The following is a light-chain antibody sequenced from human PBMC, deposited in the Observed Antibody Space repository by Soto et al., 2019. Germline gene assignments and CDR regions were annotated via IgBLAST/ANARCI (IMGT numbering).Light chain of an antibody. CDR1: QSISNY. J-gene: IGKJ4*01. CDR3: QQSFSTPQT. CDR2: TTS. V-gene: IGKV1-39*01. Sequence: QMTQSPSSLSASLGDRVTITCRASQSISNYLNWYQQKPGKAPKLLIHTTSSLQSGVPSRFSASGTGTDFTLTISSLQPEDFATYYCQQSFSTPQTFGGGTKVEI.